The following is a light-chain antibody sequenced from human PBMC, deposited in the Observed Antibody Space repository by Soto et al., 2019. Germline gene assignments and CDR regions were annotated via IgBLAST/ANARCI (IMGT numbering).Light chain of an antibody. V-gene: IGKV3-20*01. CDR1: ERIYSAY. Sequence: SPGTLSLSLGERATLSCRASERIYSAYLGWYQQKPGQAPRLLIYGTSSRATGIPDRFSGSGSGTDFTLTISRLEPEDFAVYYCQQYCNSPITLGQGTRLEIK. J-gene: IGKJ5*01. CDR2: GTS. CDR3: QQYCNSPIT.